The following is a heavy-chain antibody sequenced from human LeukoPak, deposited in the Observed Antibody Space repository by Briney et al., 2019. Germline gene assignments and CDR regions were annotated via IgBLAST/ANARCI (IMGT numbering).Heavy chain of an antibody. CDR1: GFAFNTYS. V-gene: IGHV3-21*01. CDR3: ARDPYSGNYGNDYYYYMDV. CDR2: ITSSGTHI. Sequence: GGSLRLSCAASGFAFNTYSMNWVRQAPGKAMEWVSSITSSGTHIFYADSVRGRFTISRDNAKNSLYLQMDSLGPDDTAVYYCARDPYSGNYGNDYYYYMDVWGKGTTVTISS. J-gene: IGHJ6*03. D-gene: IGHD1-26*01.